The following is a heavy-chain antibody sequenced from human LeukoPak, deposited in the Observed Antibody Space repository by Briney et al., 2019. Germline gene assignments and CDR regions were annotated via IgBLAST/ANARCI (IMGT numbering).Heavy chain of an antibody. CDR1: GYTFTGYY. CDR3: ARQYYYDSSGSLDDAFDI. D-gene: IGHD3-22*01. Sequence: ASVKVSCKASGYTFTGYYMHWVRQAPGQGLEWMGWINPNSGGTNYAQKFQGRVTMTRNTSISTAYMELSSLRSEDTAVYYCARQYYYDSSGSLDDAFDIWGQGTMVTVSS. CDR2: INPNSGGT. J-gene: IGHJ3*02. V-gene: IGHV1-2*02.